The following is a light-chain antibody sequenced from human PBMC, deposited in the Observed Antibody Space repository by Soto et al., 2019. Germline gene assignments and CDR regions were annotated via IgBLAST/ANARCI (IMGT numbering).Light chain of an antibody. CDR2: DVF. Sequence: DIQMTQSPSSLSASVGDRVTITCQANQDIDNYLNWYQQKPGKAPKLLIYDVFNLETGVPSRFSGSGSGTDFTFTISSLQPEDVATYYCQHYNDLSPVTFGQGTRLEIK. CDR3: QHYNDLSPVT. J-gene: IGKJ5*01. CDR1: QDIDNY. V-gene: IGKV1-33*01.